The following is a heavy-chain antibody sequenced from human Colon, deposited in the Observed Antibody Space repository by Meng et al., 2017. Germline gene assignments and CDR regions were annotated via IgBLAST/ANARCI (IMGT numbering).Heavy chain of an antibody. Sequence: GESLKISCAVSDFTFSNYWMHWVRQAPGKGLVWVAGINSDETNTNYADSVKGRFTISRDNAKNTLYLQMNSLRAEDAAVYYCARGPDILTGSFSSYFDYWGQETLVTISS. CDR2: INSDETNT. CDR3: ARGPDILTGSFSSYFDY. D-gene: IGHD3-9*01. J-gene: IGHJ4*02. V-gene: IGHV3-74*01. CDR1: DFTFSNYW.